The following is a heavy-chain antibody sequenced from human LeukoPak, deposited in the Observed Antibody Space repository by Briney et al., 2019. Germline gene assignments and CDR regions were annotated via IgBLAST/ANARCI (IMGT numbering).Heavy chain of an antibody. CDR3: ASERYSSGWYWFDP. V-gene: IGHV3-30*14. CDR2: ISYDGSNK. D-gene: IGHD6-19*01. CDR1: GFTFSSYA. Sequence: GRSLRLSCAASGFTFSSYAMHWVRQAPGKGLEWVAVISYDGSNKYYADSVKGRFTISRDNSKNTLYLQINSLRAEDTAVYYCASERYSSGWYWFDPWGQGTLVTVSS. J-gene: IGHJ5*02.